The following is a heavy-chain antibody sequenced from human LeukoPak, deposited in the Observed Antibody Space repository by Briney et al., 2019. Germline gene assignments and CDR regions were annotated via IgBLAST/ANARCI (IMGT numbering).Heavy chain of an antibody. CDR3: ARGGGSYDFDY. Sequence: SETLSLTCTISGGSITSYYWSWIRQPPGKGLEWIGYIYYSGSTNYNPSLKSRVTISVDTSKNQFSLKLNSVTAADTAVYYCARGGGSYDFDYWGQGTLLSVPS. CDR2: IYYSGST. D-gene: IGHD1-26*01. V-gene: IGHV4-59*01. J-gene: IGHJ4*02. CDR1: GGSITSYY.